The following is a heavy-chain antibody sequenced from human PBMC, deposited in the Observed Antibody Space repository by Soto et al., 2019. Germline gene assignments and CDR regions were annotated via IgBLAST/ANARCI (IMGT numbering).Heavy chain of an antibody. V-gene: IGHV1-46*01. D-gene: IGHD5-18*01. J-gene: IGHJ4*02. Sequence: ASVKVSCKASGYTFTSYYMHWVRQAPGQGLEWMGIISPSGGSTSYAQKFQGRVTMTRDTSTSTVYMELSSLRSEDTAVYYCARDPVDTAMVALYYFDYWGQGTLVTVSS. CDR2: ISPSGGST. CDR3: ARDPVDTAMVALYYFDY. CDR1: GYTFTSYY.